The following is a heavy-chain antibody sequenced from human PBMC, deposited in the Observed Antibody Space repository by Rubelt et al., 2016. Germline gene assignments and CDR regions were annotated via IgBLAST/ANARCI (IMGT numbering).Heavy chain of an antibody. Sequence: QVQLQESGPGLVKPSETLSLTCTVSGGSISSYYWSWIRQPPGKGLEWIGYIYYSGSTNYNPSLKSRFPLSVDTVKSQFSQKLRSATAEDTAGYYGARGEGQTGTYNYWGQGTLVTVSS. CDR3: ARGEGQTGTYNY. V-gene: IGHV4-59*01. J-gene: IGHJ4*02. D-gene: IGHD1-1*01. CDR2: IYYSGST. CDR1: GGSISSYY.